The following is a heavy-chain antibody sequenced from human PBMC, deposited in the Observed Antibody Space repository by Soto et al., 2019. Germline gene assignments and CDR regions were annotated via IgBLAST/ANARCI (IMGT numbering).Heavy chain of an antibody. CDR1: GGSFSGYY. CDR2: INHSGST. D-gene: IGHD4-17*01. Sequence: QVQLQQWGAGLLKPSETLSLTCAVYGGSFSGYYWSWIRQPPGKGLEWIGEINHSGSTNYNPSLKSRVTISVDTSKNQYSLKLRSVTAADTAVYYCARDGDYGTKDAFDIWGQGTMVTVSS. CDR3: ARDGDYGTKDAFDI. V-gene: IGHV4-34*01. J-gene: IGHJ3*02.